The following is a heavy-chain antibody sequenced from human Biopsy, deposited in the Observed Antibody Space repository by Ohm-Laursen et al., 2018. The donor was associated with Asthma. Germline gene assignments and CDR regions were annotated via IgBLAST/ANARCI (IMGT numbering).Heavy chain of an antibody. CDR1: GFMFRSFG. Sequence: SLRLSCAASGFMFRSFGMHWVRQAPGKGLERVSAITGSGGTTYYADSVRGRFTISRDFYKNTLYLQMDSLRAEDTAVYYCARGDSSGWSHYYFDYWGQGTLVTVSS. CDR2: ITGSGGTT. CDR3: ARGDSSGWSHYYFDY. D-gene: IGHD6-19*01. J-gene: IGHJ4*02. V-gene: IGHV3-23*01.